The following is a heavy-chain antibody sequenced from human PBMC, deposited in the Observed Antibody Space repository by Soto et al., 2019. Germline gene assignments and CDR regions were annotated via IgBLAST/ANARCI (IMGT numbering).Heavy chain of an antibody. CDR1: GFTFRSFT. CDR2: ISSNSAYI. Sequence: AGGSLRLSCAASGFTFRSFTMNWVRQAPGKGLEWVSTISSNSAYIYYTDALRGRFTISRDNAKSSLHLQMNSLRAEGTAVYYCTRDASRDSSARGWFDPWGPGTLVTVSS. CDR3: TRDASRDSSARGWFDP. D-gene: IGHD6-13*01. J-gene: IGHJ5*02. V-gene: IGHV3-21*01.